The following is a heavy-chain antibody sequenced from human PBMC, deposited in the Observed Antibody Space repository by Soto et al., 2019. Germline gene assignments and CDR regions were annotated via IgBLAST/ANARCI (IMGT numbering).Heavy chain of an antibody. J-gene: IGHJ4*02. CDR2: ISYDGSNK. CDR3: ARDEGYCSGSRCYSLSDF. Sequence: QVQLVESGGGVVQPGRSLRLSCAASGFNFSSSAMHWVRQAPGKGLEWVAVISYDGSNKYSADSVKGRFTISRDNSKYTLYLQMNSLRAEDTAVYYCARDEGYCSGSRCYSLSDFWGQGTLVNVSS. D-gene: IGHD2-15*01. CDR1: GFNFSSSA. V-gene: IGHV3-30-3*01.